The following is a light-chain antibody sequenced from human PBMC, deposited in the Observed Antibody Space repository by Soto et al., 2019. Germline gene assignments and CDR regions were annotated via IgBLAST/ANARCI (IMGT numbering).Light chain of an antibody. CDR1: QSVSSN. J-gene: IGKJ4*01. CDR2: GAS. V-gene: IGKV3-15*01. CDR3: QQYNNWPLT. Sequence: EIVMTQSPATLSVSPGERATLSCRASQSVSSNLAWYQQKPGQAPRLLIYGASTRATGIPARFSGSGSGTEFTLTISILQSEDFAVYYCQQYNNWPLTFGGVTKVEIK.